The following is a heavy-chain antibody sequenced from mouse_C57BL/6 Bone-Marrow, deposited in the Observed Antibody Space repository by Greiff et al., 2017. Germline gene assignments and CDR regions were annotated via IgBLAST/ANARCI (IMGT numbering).Heavy chain of an antibody. CDR1: GYTFTSYW. CDR3: ARRGTTVGDVYFDY. V-gene: IGHV1-55*01. Sequence: QVQLQQPGAELVKPGASVKMSCKASGYTFTSYWITWVKQRPGQGLEWIGDIYPGSGSTNYNEKFKSKATLTVDTSSSTAYMQLSSLTSEDSAVYYCARRGTTVGDVYFDYWGQGTTLTVSS. D-gene: IGHD1-1*01. CDR2: IYPGSGST. J-gene: IGHJ2*01.